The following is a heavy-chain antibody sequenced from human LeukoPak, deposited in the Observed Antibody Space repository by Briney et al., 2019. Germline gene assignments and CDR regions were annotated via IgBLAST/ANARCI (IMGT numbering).Heavy chain of an antibody. D-gene: IGHD6-13*01. CDR1: GFTFSSYG. CDR3: AKDLFKMAAAGLDP. J-gene: IGHJ5*02. Sequence: GGSLRLSCAASGFTFSSYGMHWVRQAPGKGLEWVAVISYDGSNKYYADSVKGRFTISRDNSKNTLYLQMNSLRAEDTAVYYCAKDLFKMAAAGLDPWGQGTLVTVSS. CDR2: ISYDGSNK. V-gene: IGHV3-30*18.